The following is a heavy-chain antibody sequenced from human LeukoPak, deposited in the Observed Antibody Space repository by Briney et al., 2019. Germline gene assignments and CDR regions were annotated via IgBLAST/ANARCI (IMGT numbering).Heavy chain of an antibody. CDR2: IWYDGSNK. J-gene: IGHJ4*02. CDR3: ARDKRPGPLYYFDY. Sequence: GGSLRLSCAASGFTFSSYGMHWVRQAPGKGLEWVAVIWYDGSNKYYADSVKGRFTTSRDNSKNTLYLQMNSLRAEDTAVYYCARDKRPGPLYYFDYWGQGTLVTVSS. CDR1: GFTFSSYG. V-gene: IGHV3-33*01. D-gene: IGHD2-2*01.